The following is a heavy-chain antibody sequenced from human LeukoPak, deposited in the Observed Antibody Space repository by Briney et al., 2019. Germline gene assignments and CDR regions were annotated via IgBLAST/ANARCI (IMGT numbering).Heavy chain of an antibody. Sequence: ASVKVSCKASGYTFISYGIGWVRQAPGQGLEWMGWISAYYGNTKYAQNLQGRVTMAIDTSTSTAYMELRSLRSDDTAVYYSARELSGSYGPTHDSLDYWGQGTLVTVSS. CDR2: ISAYYGNT. D-gene: IGHD1-26*01. J-gene: IGHJ4*02. CDR3: ARELSGSYGPTHDSLDY. CDR1: GYTFISYG. V-gene: IGHV1-18*01.